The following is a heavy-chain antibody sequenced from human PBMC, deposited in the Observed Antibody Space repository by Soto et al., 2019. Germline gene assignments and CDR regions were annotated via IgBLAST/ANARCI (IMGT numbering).Heavy chain of an antibody. D-gene: IGHD3-10*01. CDR2: ICSSGATT. Sequence: GGSLRLSCVASGFTFSSYAMRWVRQAPGKGVEWVSAICSSGATTYYADSVKGRFTISRDNAKNTVYLQMNSLRAADTAVYYCAKAFGTYYFDYWGQGTVVTVSS. CDR3: AKAFGTYYFDY. CDR1: GFTFSSYA. V-gene: IGHV3-23*01. J-gene: IGHJ4*01.